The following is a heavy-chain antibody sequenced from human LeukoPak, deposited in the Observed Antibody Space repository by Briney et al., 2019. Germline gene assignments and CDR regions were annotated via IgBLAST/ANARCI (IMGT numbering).Heavy chain of an antibody. V-gene: IGHV4-34*01. D-gene: IGHD3-10*01. J-gene: IGHJ4*02. Sequence: SETLSLTCAVYGGSFSGYYWSWIRQPPGKGLEWIGEINHSGSTNYNPSLKSRVTISVDTSKNQFSLKLSSVTAADTAVYYCARVLSYGSGSYYEGFDYWGQGTLVTVSS. CDR3: ARVLSYGSGSYYEGFDY. CDR2: INHSGST. CDR1: GGSFSGYY.